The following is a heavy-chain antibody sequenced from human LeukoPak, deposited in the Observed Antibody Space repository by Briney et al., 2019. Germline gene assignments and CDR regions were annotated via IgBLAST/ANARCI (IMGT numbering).Heavy chain of an antibody. CDR1: GGSISSSSYY. CDR2: IYYSGST. Sequence: SETLSLTCTVSGGSISSSSYYWGWIRQPPGKGLEWIGSIYYSGSTYYNPSLKSRVTISVDTSKNRFSLKLSSVTAAGTAVYYCARQENGDILAGYDWFDPWGQGTLVTVSS. V-gene: IGHV4-39*01. CDR3: ARQENGDILAGYDWFDP. J-gene: IGHJ5*02. D-gene: IGHD3-9*01.